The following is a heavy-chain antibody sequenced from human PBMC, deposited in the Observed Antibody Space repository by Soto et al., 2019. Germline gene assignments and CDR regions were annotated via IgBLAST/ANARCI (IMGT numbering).Heavy chain of an antibody. V-gene: IGHV3-23*01. Sequence: EVQLLESGGGLVQPGGSLRLSCAASGFTFSSYAMSWVRQAPGKGLEWVSAISGSSGSTYYADSVKGRFTISRDNYKNTLYLQMNSLRAEDTAVYYCAKYAEPYGELEYFQHWGQGTLVTVSS. J-gene: IGHJ1*01. CDR2: ISGSSGST. D-gene: IGHD4-17*01. CDR3: AKYAEPYGELEYFQH. CDR1: GFTFSSYA.